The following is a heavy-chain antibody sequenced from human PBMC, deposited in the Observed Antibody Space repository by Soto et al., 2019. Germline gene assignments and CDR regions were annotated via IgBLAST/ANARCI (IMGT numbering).Heavy chain of an antibody. CDR1: GGSISSGGYY. CDR2: IYYSGST. Sequence: QVQLQESGPGLVKPSQTLSLTCTVSGGSISSGGYYWSWIRQHPGKGLEWIGYIYYSGSTYYNPSLKRRVTISVDTSKNQFSLKLSSVTAADTAVYYCAARGGITIFGVTSGYFAYWGQGPLVTVSS. CDR3: AARGGITIFGVTSGYFAY. D-gene: IGHD3-3*01. J-gene: IGHJ4*02. V-gene: IGHV4-31*03.